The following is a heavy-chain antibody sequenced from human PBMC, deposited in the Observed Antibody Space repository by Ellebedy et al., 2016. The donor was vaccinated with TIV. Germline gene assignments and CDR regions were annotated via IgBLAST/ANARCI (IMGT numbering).Heavy chain of an antibody. Sequence: GESLKISCEASGFTFSRNWISWFRLAPGKGLEWVANIKEDGSEEYYVDSVKGRFTISRDNAKNSLYLQMNSLRAEDTAVYYCVRDLHWSYFDWGQGTLVTVSS. CDR3: VRDLHWSYFD. D-gene: IGHD1-26*01. J-gene: IGHJ4*02. V-gene: IGHV3-7*03. CDR1: GFTFSRNW. CDR2: IKEDGSEE.